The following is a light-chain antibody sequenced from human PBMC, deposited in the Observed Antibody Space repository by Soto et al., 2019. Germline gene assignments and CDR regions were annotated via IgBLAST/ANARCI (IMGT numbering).Light chain of an antibody. CDR1: QSVRSN. CDR2: DGS. J-gene: IGKJ1*01. V-gene: IGKV3-15*01. Sequence: EIRLKQSPAALSLTPGERATLSCRASQSVRSNLAWYQHKPGQAPRLLIYDGSTRALGIPARFSGSESGTEFTLTISSLQPDDFATYYCQQYNSYPWTFGQGTKVDI. CDR3: QQYNSYPWT.